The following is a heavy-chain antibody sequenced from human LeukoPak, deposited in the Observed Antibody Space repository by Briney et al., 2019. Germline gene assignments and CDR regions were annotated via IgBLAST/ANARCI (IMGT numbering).Heavy chain of an antibody. Sequence: GGSLRLSCAASGFTFSSYAMSRVRQAPGKGLEWVSSISAGGGSTFYADSVKGRFSISRDNSKNTLYLQMNSLRAEDTAVYYCAKDFWSGYYSGYFDYWGQGTLVTVSS. CDR3: AKDFWSGYYSGYFDY. D-gene: IGHD3-3*01. CDR1: GFTFSSYA. V-gene: IGHV3-23*01. CDR2: ISAGGGST. J-gene: IGHJ4*02.